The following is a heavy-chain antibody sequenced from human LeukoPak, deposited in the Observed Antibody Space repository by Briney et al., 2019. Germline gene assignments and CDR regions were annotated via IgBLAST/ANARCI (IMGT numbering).Heavy chain of an antibody. J-gene: IGHJ4*02. V-gene: IGHV3-11*04. CDR2: ISPSGNSI. CDR3: ARDLSPGEFWRGYSHGNFDY. D-gene: IGHD3-3*01. CDR1: GFTFSNYY. Sequence: PGGSLRLSCAASGFTFSNYYKSWIRQAPGKGLEWVAYISPSGNSIYYADPVKGRYTNSRDNAKKSLYLQMNSLRAEDTAVYYCARDLSPGEFWRGYSHGNFDYWGQGTLAMVSP.